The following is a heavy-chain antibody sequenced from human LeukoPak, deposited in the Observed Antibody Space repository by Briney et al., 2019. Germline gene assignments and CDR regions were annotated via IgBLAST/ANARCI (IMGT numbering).Heavy chain of an antibody. V-gene: IGHV4-59*01. CDR2: IYYSGST. CDR3: AREPIMITFGAPPHYYYYMDV. J-gene: IGHJ6*03. CDR1: GGSISSYY. D-gene: IGHD3-16*01. Sequence: PSETLSLTCTVSGGSISSYYWSWIRQPPGKGLEWIGYIYYSGSTNYNPSLKSRVTISVDTSKNQFSLKLSSVTAADTAVYYCAREPIMITFGAPPHYYYYMDVWGKGTTVTVSS.